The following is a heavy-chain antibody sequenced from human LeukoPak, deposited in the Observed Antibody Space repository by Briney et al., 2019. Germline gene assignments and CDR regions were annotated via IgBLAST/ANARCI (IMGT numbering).Heavy chain of an antibody. CDR3: AKRSDYRYDCNYFDS. CDR2: ISSGGGDT. Sequence: PGGSLRLSCAGSGFTFSSYGMSWVRQAPGKGLEWVSAISSGGGDTYYADSVKGRFTISRDNSKNTLYLQMNSLRAEDTAVYYCAKRSDYRYDCNYFDSWGQGTLVTVSS. D-gene: IGHD4-11*01. CDR1: GFTFSSYG. V-gene: IGHV3-23*01. J-gene: IGHJ4*02.